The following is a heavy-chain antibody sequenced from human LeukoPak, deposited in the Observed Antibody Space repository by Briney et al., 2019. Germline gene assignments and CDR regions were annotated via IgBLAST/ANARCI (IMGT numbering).Heavy chain of an antibody. J-gene: IGHJ4*02. V-gene: IGHV4-59*01. Sequence: GSLRLSCAASGFTFSSYSMNWVRQAPGKGLEWIGYIYYSGSTNYNPSLKSRVTISVDTSKNQFSLKLSSVTAADTAVYYCARFHYYYDSSGYGVMVFDYWGQGTLVTVSS. CDR1: GFTFSSYS. CDR2: IYYSGST. D-gene: IGHD3-22*01. CDR3: ARFHYYYDSSGYGVMVFDY.